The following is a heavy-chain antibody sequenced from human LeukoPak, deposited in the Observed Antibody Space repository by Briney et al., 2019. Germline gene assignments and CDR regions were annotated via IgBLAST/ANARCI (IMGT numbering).Heavy chain of an antibody. V-gene: IGHV4-30-4*01. J-gene: IGHJ4*02. D-gene: IGHD3-22*01. CDR3: ARTYYYDSSGLYYFDY. CDR2: IYYSGTT. CDR1: GGSISSGDSY. Sequence: SQTLSLTCTVSGGSISSGDSYWSWIRQPPGKGLEWIGYIYYSGTTYYNPSLKSRVTISIDTSQYQFSLKLSSVTAADTAVYYCARTYYYDSSGLYYFDYWGQGTLVTVSS.